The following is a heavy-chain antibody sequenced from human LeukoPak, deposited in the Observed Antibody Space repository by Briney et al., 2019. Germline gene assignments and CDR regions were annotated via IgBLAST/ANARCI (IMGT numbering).Heavy chain of an antibody. V-gene: IGHV4-59*01. D-gene: IGHD2-2*01. Sequence: PSETLSLTCTVSGASITSYYWNWIRQPPGKGLEWIGFIYYTGSTNYNPSLKSRVTISVDTSKNQFSLKLNSVTAADTAVYFCARVGGPAEYWGQGTLAIVSS. CDR1: GASITSYY. CDR2: IYYTGST. J-gene: IGHJ4*02. CDR3: ARVGGPAEY.